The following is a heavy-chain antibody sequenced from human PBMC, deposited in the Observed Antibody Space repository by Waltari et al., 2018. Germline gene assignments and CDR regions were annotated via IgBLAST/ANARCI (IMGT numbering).Heavy chain of an antibody. Sequence: QVQLQESGSGLVKPSQTLSLTCAVSGDFIGSGGYSWSWIRQAPGKGLEWIGHIYHGESTFYNPSLQSRVTMSLDRSKNQFSLKLNSVTAADTAVYYCARAGVVNWFDPWGQGTLVTVSS. J-gene: IGHJ5*02. CDR1: GDFIGSGGYS. CDR3: ARAGVVNWFDP. D-gene: IGHD2-21*01. CDR2: IYHGEST. V-gene: IGHV4-30-2*01.